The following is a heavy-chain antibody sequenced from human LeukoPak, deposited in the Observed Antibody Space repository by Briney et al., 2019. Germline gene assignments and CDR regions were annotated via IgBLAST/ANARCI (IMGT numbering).Heavy chain of an antibody. V-gene: IGHV3-48*04. CDR3: ARDYSLIGYDWADAFDI. CDR1: GLTLSSYS. D-gene: IGHD5-12*01. CDR2: ISSSRNTI. Sequence: PGGSLRLSCAASGLTLSSYSMNWVRQAPGKGLEWISYISSSRNTIYYADSVKGRFIISRDNAKNSLFLQMNSLGAEDTAVYYCARDYSLIGYDWADAFDIWGQGTMVAVSS. J-gene: IGHJ3*02.